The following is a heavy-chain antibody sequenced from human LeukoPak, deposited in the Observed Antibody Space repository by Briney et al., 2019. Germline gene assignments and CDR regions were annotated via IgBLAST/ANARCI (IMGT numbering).Heavy chain of an antibody. CDR1: GGSFSGYY. CDR2: INHSGST. V-gene: IGHV4-34*01. CDR3: ARVHSGYIDY. D-gene: IGHD5-12*01. J-gene: IGHJ4*02. Sequence: SETLSLTCAVYGGSFSGYYWSWIRQPPGKGLEWIGEINHSGSTNYNPSLKSRVTISVDTSKNQFSLKLSSVTTADTAVYYCARVHSGYIDYWGQGTLITVSS.